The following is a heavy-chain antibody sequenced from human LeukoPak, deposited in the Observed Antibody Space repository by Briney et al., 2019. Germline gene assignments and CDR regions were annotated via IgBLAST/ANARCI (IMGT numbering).Heavy chain of an antibody. J-gene: IGHJ4*02. CDR3: ANKGYDSSGYHKGVFDY. CDR1: GFTFSSYG. V-gene: IGHV3-30*18. D-gene: IGHD3-22*01. CDR2: ISYDGSNK. Sequence: GGSLRLSCAASGFTFSSYGMHWVRQAPGKGLEWVAVISYDGSNKYYADSVKGRFTISRDNSKNTLYLQMNSLRAEDTAVYYCANKGYDSSGYHKGVFDYWGQGTLVTVSS.